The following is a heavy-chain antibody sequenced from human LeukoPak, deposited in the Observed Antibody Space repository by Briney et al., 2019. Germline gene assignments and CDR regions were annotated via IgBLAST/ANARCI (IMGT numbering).Heavy chain of an antibody. J-gene: IGHJ4*02. CDR2: TYYRSKWYN. Sequence: SQTLSLTCAISGDSVSSNSAAWNCIRQSPSRGLEWLGRTYYRSKWYNDYAVSVKTRITINPDTSKNQFSLQLNSVTPEDTAVYYCAREWVPGIAAAGSFDYWGQGTLVTVSS. D-gene: IGHD6-13*01. CDR1: GDSVSSNSAA. CDR3: AREWVPGIAAAGSFDY. V-gene: IGHV6-1*01.